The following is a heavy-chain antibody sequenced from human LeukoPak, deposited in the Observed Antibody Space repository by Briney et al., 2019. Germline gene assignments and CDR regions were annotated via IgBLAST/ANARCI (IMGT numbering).Heavy chain of an antibody. Sequence: PSETLSLTCTVSGGSISSYYWSWIRQPAGKGLEWIGRIYTSGSTNYNPSLKSRVTMSVDTSKNQFSLRLTSVTAADTALYYCVREGEYGEDYYWGQGIQVIVSS. CDR3: VREGEYGEDYY. D-gene: IGHD4-17*01. J-gene: IGHJ4*02. CDR2: IYTSGST. V-gene: IGHV4-4*07. CDR1: GGSISSYY.